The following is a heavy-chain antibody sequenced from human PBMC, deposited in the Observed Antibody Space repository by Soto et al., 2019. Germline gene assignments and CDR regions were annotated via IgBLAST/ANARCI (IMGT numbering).Heavy chain of an antibody. Sequence: PGGSLRLSCAASGFTFSSYSMNWVRQAPGKGLEWVSYISSSSNTIYYADSVKGRFTISRDNAKNSLFLQMNSLRAEDTAVYYCASVVTPYYYMDVWGKGTTVTVSS. V-gene: IGHV3-48*01. CDR2: ISSSSNTI. CDR3: ASVVTPYYYMDV. CDR1: GFTFSSYS. J-gene: IGHJ6*03. D-gene: IGHD3-22*01.